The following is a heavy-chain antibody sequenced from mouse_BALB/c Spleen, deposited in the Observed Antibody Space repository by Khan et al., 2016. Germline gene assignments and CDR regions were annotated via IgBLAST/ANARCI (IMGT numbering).Heavy chain of an antibody. CDR1: GYSITSDYA. V-gene: IGHV3-2*02. J-gene: IGHJ2*01. D-gene: IGHD2-1*01. CDR2: ISYSGST. CDR3: ARWVYGNYDFDY. Sequence: VQLKQSGPGLVKPSQSLSLTCTVTGYSITSDYAWNWIRQFPGNKLEWMGYISYSGSTSYNPSLKSRISITRDTSKNQFFLQLNSVTTEDTATYYCARWVYGNYDFDYWGQGTTLTVSS.